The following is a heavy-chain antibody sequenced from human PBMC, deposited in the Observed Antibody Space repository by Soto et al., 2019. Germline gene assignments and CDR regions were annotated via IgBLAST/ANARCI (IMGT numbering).Heavy chain of an antibody. CDR3: GRNSYDPPGVAFYI. V-gene: IGHV1-69*02. CDR1: GGNFSSYT. D-gene: IGHD3-22*01. Sequence: GASVKVSCKASGGNFSSYTISWVRQAPGQGLEWMGRIIPILGITNYAQKFPGRVTITADKSPSTAYMELSSLRSEDTAVYYCGRNSYDPPGVAFYIWGQGKRVTVSS. CDR2: IIPILGIT. J-gene: IGHJ3*02.